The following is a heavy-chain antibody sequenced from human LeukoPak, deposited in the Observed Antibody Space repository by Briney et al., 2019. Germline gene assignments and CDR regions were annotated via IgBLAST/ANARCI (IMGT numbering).Heavy chain of an antibody. CDR1: GGSISGFV. V-gene: IGHV4-59*08. CDR3: ARLTKGEQWLAYYFDY. J-gene: IGHJ4*02. Sequence: PSETLSLTCTVSGGSISGFVWSWIRQPPGAGLEYIGFIYDTGTTNYNPLLKSRVTLSVDTSKNQFSLKLNSVTAADTAVYYCARLTKGEQWLAYYFDYWGQGALVTVSS. CDR2: IYDTGTT. D-gene: IGHD6-19*01.